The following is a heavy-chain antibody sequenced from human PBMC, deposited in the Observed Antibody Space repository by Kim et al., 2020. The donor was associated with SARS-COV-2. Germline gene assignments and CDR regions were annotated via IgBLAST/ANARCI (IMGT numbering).Heavy chain of an antibody. J-gene: IGHJ6*02. Sequence: SETLSLTRAVYGGSFSGYYWSWIRQPPGKGLEWIGEINHSGSTNYNPSLKSRVTISVDTSKNQFSLKLSSVTAADTAVYYCAGVVVPDYYYGMDVWGQGTTVTVSS. V-gene: IGHV4-34*01. D-gene: IGHD3-22*01. CDR3: AGVVVPDYYYGMDV. CDR1: GGSFSGYY. CDR2: INHSGST.